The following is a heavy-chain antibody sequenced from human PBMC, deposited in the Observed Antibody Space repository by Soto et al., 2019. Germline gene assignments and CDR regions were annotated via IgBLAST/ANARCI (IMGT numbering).Heavy chain of an antibody. CDR2: IYYSGST. V-gene: IGHV4-39*01. D-gene: IGHD3-10*01. CDR3: ARLFTGITMVRGVIHDAFDI. CDR1: GGSISSSSYY. J-gene: IGHJ3*02. Sequence: SETLSLTCTVSGGSISSSSYYWGWIRQPPGKGLEWIGSIYYSGSTYYNPSLKSRVTISVDTSKNQFSLKLSSVTAADTAVYYCARLFTGITMVRGVIHDAFDIWGQGTMVTVSS.